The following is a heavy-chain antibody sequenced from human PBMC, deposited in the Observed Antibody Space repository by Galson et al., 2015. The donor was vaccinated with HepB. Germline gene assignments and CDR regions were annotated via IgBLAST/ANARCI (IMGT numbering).Heavy chain of an antibody. V-gene: IGHV4-39*01. CDR2: IYYRGST. Sequence: ETLSLTCTVSGRSVSNSSYYWGWIRQPPGKGLEWIGSIYYRGSTYYNPSLKSRVIISVDTSKNQFSLRLSSVTATDTALYYCARTMVKTTTSFDYWGQGILVTVSP. CDR1: GRSVSNSSYY. J-gene: IGHJ4*02. CDR3: ARTMVKTTTSFDY. D-gene: IGHD4/OR15-4a*01.